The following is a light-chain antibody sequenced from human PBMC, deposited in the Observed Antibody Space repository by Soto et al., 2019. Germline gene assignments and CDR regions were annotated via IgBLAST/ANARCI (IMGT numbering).Light chain of an antibody. Sequence: QLVLTQPPSASGTPGQRVTISCSGSSSNIGSNYVFWYQHLPGTAPKLLIYRNNQRPSGVPDRFSGSKSGTSASLAISGLRSEDETDYYCAAWDDSLSGVVFGGGTKVIVL. J-gene: IGLJ2*01. CDR1: SSNIGSNY. CDR3: AAWDDSLSGVV. V-gene: IGLV1-47*01. CDR2: RNN.